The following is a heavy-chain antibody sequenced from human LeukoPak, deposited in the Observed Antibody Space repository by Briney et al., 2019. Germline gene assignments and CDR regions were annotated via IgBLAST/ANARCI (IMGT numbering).Heavy chain of an antibody. D-gene: IGHD3-10*01. CDR1: GASISPYY. CDR2: LYPSGSS. J-gene: IGHJ4*02. Sequence: SGTLSLTCTVSGASISPYYWNWIRQPAGKGLERIGRLYPSGSSDQNPSLKSRVSISVGTSSNQFSLRVTSVTAADTATYYCARDLSGSLYFDYWGQGILVTVSA. V-gene: IGHV4-4*07. CDR3: ARDLSGSLYFDY.